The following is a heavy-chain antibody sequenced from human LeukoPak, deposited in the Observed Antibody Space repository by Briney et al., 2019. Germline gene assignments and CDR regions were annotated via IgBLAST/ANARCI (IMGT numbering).Heavy chain of an antibody. CDR1: GFTLSSYG. Sequence: GGSLRLSCAASGFTLSSYGMHWVGQAPGKGLEWVAVISYDGSNKYYADSVKGRFTISRDNSKNTLYLQMNSLRAEDTAVYYCAKGGNRVHDAFDIWGQGTMVTVSS. V-gene: IGHV3-30*18. D-gene: IGHD4-23*01. CDR2: ISYDGSNK. CDR3: AKGGNRVHDAFDI. J-gene: IGHJ3*02.